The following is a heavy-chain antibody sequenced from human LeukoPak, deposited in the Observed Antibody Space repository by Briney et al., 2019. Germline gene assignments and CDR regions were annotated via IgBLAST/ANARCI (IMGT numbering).Heavy chain of an antibody. Sequence: GGSLRLSCAASGFTFSSYSMNWVRQAPGQGLEWVSYISISTTNIYYADSVKGRFTVSRDNAKNSLYLQMNNLRADDTAVYYCARDHDWAFDYWGQGTLVTVAS. V-gene: IGHV3-48*01. CDR2: ISISTTNI. D-gene: IGHD3-9*01. J-gene: IGHJ4*02. CDR1: GFTFSSYS. CDR3: ARDHDWAFDY.